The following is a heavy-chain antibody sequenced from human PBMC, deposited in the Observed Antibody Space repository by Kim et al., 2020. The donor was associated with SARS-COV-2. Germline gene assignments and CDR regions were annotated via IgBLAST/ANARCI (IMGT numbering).Heavy chain of an antibody. V-gene: IGHV3-9*01. D-gene: IGHD3-10*01. CDR3: AKDWGYGSGTYFTL. Sequence: VDSVKGRFTISRDNAKNSLYLQMNSLRAEDTALYYCAKDWGYGSGTYFTLWGQGTMVTVSS. J-gene: IGHJ3*01.